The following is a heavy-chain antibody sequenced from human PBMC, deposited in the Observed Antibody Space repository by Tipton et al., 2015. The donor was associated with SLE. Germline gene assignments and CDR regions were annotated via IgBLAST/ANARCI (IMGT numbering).Heavy chain of an antibody. CDR2: IWYDGSNK. J-gene: IGHJ3*02. V-gene: IGHV3-30*18. CDR3: AKGLSPRDAFDI. CDR1: GFTFSSYG. Sequence: RSLRLSCAASGFTFSSYGMHWVRQAPGKGLEWVAVIWYDGSNKYYADSVKGRFTISRDNSKNTLYLQMNSLRAEDTAVYYCAKGLSPRDAFDIWSQGTMVTVSS.